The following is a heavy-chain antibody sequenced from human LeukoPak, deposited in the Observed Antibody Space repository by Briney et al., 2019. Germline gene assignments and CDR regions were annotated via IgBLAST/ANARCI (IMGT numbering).Heavy chain of an antibody. J-gene: IGHJ6*02. CDR1: GGSFSGYY. V-gene: IGHV4-34*01. Sequence: SETLSLTCAVYGGSFSGYYWSWIRQPPGKGLEWIGEINHSGSTNYNPSLKSRVTISVDTSKNQFSLKLSSVTAADTAVYYCANLRLGYCSSTSRYRRLNYSMDVWGQGTTVTVSS. CDR3: ANLRLGYCSSTSRYRRLNYSMDV. CDR2: INHSGST. D-gene: IGHD2-2*01.